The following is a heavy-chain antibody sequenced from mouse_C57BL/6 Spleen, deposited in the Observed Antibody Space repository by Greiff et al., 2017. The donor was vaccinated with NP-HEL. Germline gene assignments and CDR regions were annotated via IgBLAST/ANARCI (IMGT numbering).Heavy chain of an antibody. D-gene: IGHD2-4*01. CDR2: ISDGGSYT. J-gene: IGHJ3*01. CDR3: ARDDYDSFAY. V-gene: IGHV5-4*01. CDR1: GFTFSSYA. Sequence: VKVEESGGGLVKPGGSLKLSCAASGFTFSSYAMSWVRQTPEKRLEWVATISDGGSYTYYPDNVKGRFTISRDNAKNNLYLQMSHLKSEDTAMYYCARDDYDSFAYWGQGTLVTVSA.